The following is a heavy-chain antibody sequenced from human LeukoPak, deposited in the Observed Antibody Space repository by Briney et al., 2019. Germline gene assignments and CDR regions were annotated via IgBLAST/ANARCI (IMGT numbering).Heavy chain of an antibody. CDR3: AREKYDFWSGYYLGGGEFDY. D-gene: IGHD3-3*01. Sequence: SETLSLTCTVSGGSISSGGYYWSWIRQHPGKGLEWIGYIYYSGSTYYNPSLKSRVTISVDTSKNQFSLKLSSVTAADTAVYYCAREKYDFWSGYYLGGGEFDYWGQGTLVTVSS. CDR1: GGSISSGGYY. J-gene: IGHJ4*02. CDR2: IYYSGST. V-gene: IGHV4-31*03.